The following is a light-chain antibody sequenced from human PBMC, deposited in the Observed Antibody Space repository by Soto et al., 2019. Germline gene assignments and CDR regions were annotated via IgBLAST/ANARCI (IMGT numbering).Light chain of an antibody. J-gene: IGKJ5*01. V-gene: IGKV3-11*01. CDR1: QSVDNY. Sequence: EIVLTQSPATLSLSPGERATLSCRASQSVDNYLGWYQQKPGQAPRLLIYDASNRAPGIPARFSGSGSGTDFTLTISSLEPEDFAVYYCQQRRNWPFTFGQGTRLEIK. CDR3: QQRRNWPFT. CDR2: DAS.